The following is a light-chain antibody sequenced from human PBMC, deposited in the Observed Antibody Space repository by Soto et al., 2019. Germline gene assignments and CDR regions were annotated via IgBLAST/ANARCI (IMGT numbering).Light chain of an antibody. Sequence: QSVLTQPASVSGSPGQSITISCTGTSSDVGSYNLVSWYQQHPGKGPKLLIYEDNKRPSGVSNRFSVSKSGNTASLTISGLQAEDEADYYCSSYALGSTRVFGGGTKVTVL. CDR3: SSYALGSTRV. CDR2: EDN. J-gene: IGLJ3*02. CDR1: SSDVGSYNL. V-gene: IGLV2-23*01.